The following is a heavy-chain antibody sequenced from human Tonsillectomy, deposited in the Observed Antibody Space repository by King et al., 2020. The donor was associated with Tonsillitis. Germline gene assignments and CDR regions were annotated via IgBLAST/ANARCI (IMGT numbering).Heavy chain of an antibody. Sequence: DVQLVESGGGLVQPGGSLRLSCAASGFTFSSYAMSWIRQAPGKGLEWVSAISGSGSSTYYADSVKGRFTISRDNSKNTLYLQMNSLRAEDTAVYYCAKDGGDYYDSSAYEEGYFDYWGQGTLVTVSS. CDR3: AKDGGDYYDSSAYEEGYFDY. CDR1: GFTFSSYA. V-gene: IGHV3-23*04. D-gene: IGHD3-22*01. J-gene: IGHJ4*02. CDR2: ISGSGSST.